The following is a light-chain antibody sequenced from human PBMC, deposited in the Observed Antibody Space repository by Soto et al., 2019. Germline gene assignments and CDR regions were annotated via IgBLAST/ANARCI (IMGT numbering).Light chain of an antibody. CDR1: QSISSY. J-gene: IGKJ1*01. CDR3: QQSYSTPRT. Sequence: DIQMTQSPSSLSASVGDRVTITCRASQSISSYLNWYQQKPGKATKILIYAASSLQSGVPSRISGSGSATDFTLTISSLPAEDFATYYCQQSYSTPRTFGQGTKV. CDR2: AAS. V-gene: IGKV1-39*01.